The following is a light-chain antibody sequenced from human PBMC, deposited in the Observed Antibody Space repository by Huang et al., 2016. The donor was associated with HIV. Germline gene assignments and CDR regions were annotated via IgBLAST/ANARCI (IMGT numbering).Light chain of an antibody. CDR2: GAT. Sequence: EIVMTQSPATLSVSPGERATLSCRASHSVSTNLAWYQHRPGQAPRLLIHGATTMATDIPARFSGSGSWTEFTLTIIPLQSEDFAVYYCQQYNNWPPNTFGQGTKLEIK. V-gene: IGKV3-15*01. CDR1: HSVSTN. CDR3: QQYNNWPPNT. J-gene: IGKJ2*01.